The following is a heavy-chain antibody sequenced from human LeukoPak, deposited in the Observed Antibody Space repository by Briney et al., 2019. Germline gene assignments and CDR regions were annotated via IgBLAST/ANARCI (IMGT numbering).Heavy chain of an antibody. V-gene: IGHV3-23*01. CDR3: AKAKSGINSHFDY. D-gene: IGHD1-14*01. CDR1: GFTFSSYA. J-gene: IGHJ4*02. Sequence: AGGSLRLSCAASGFTFSSYAMSWVRQAPGKGLEWVSVISDYGGTTYYADSVKGRFTISRDNSKNTLYLQMNSLRSEDTALYYRAKAKSGINSHFDYWGQGTLVTVSS. CDR2: ISDYGGTT.